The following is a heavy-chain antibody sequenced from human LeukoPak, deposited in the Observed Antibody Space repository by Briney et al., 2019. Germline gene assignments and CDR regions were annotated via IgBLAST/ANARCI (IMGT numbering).Heavy chain of an antibody. CDR3: ARGVYDFWSGYYGLFDY. D-gene: IGHD3-3*01. V-gene: IGHV3-48*01. J-gene: IGHJ4*02. CDR2: ISSSSSTI. Sequence: GESLRLSCAASGFTFSNYNMNWVRQAPGKGLEWVSYISSSSSTIYYADSVKGRFTISRDNAKNSLYLQMNSLRAEDTAVYYCARGVYDFWSGYYGLFDYWGQGTLVTVSS. CDR1: GFTFSNYN.